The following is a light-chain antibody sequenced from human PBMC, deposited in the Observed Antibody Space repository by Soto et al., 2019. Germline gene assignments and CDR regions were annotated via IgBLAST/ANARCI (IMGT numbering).Light chain of an antibody. CDR2: LVS. V-gene: IGKV2-28*01. CDR1: QSLLHVNGFTY. J-gene: IGKJ5*01. Sequence: DIVLTHSPLSLPVTPGAPASISCKSSQSLLHVNGFTYLDWYLQKPGQSPQLLVSLVSNRASGVPDRFSGSGSGTDFTLNISRVEAEDVGVYYFMQALQSLTFGQGTRLAI. CDR3: MQALQSLT.